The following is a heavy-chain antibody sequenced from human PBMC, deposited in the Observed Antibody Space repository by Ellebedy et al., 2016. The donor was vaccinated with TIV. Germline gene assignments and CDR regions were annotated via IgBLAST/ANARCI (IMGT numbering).Heavy chain of an antibody. CDR3: ARIYGSGSYRYYYGMDV. D-gene: IGHD3-10*01. CDR2: IDWDDDK. V-gene: IGHV2-70*11. J-gene: IGHJ6*02. CDR1: GFSLSTSGMC. Sequence: SGPTLVKPTQALTLTCTFSGFSLSTSGMCVSWIRQPPGTALEWLARIDWDDDKYYSTSLKTRLTISKDTSKNQVVLTMTNMDPVDTATYYCARIYGSGSYRYYYGMDVWGQGTTVTVSS.